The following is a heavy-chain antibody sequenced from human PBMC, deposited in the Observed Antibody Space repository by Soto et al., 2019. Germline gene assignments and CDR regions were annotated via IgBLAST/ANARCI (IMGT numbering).Heavy chain of an antibody. Sequence: QVQLVQSGAEVKKPGASVKVSCKASGYTFTSYDVNWVRQATGQGLEWMGWMNPNSGNTGYAQKFQGRVPMTRNTSIRTAYMAPRGLRSEDTAVYYCAGELTMIADNWGPGTLVAVSS. CDR1: GYTFTSYD. CDR2: MNPNSGNT. J-gene: IGHJ4*02. D-gene: IGHD3-22*01. CDR3: AGELTMIADN. V-gene: IGHV1-8*01.